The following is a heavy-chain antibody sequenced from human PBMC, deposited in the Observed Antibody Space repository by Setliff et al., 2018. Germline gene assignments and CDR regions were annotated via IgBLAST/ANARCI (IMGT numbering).Heavy chain of an antibody. CDR3: AIDSVVRGFINGDSFDY. D-gene: IGHD3-10*01. J-gene: IGHJ4*02. CDR1: GNTLTHLS. CDR2: FDPEEGER. Sequence: ASVKVSCKVSGNTLTHLSIHCVRQAPGEGLEWIGGFDPEEGERIYAPRLQGRVTMTEDTSSDTAYMELSSLRPEDTAVYYCAIDSVVRGFINGDSFDYWGKGTLVTVSS. V-gene: IGHV1-24*01.